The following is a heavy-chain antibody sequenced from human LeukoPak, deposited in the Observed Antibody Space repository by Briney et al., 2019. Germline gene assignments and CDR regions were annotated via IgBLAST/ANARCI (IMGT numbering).Heavy chain of an antibody. V-gene: IGHV1-46*01. CDR3: ARDSYSSSWYGYFDY. CDR1: GYTFTSYY. J-gene: IGHJ4*02. CDR2: INPSGGST. D-gene: IGHD6-13*01. Sequence: ASVKVCCKAPGYTFTSYYMHWVRQAPGQGLEWMGIINPSGGSTSYAQKFQGRVTMTRDTSTSTVYMELSSLRSEDTAVYYCARDSYSSSWYGYFDYWGQGTLVTVSS.